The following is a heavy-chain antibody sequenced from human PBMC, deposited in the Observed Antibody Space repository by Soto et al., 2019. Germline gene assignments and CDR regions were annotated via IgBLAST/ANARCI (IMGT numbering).Heavy chain of an antibody. CDR1: GFTFSSYS. CDR2: ISSSSSTI. Sequence: EGSLRLSCAASGFTFSSYSMNWVRQAPGKGLEWVSYISSSSSTIYYADSVKGRFTISRDNAKNSLYLQMNSLRAEDTAVYYCARDLPKSDYWGQGTLVTVSS. CDR3: ARDLPKSDY. J-gene: IGHJ4*02. V-gene: IGHV3-48*01.